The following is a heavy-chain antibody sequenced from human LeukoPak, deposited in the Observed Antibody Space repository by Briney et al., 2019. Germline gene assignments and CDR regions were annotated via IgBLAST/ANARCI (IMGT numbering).Heavy chain of an antibody. CDR1: GFTFSNYW. CDR2: IKQDGSEE. Sequence: PGGSLRLSCTASGFTFSNYWMSWVRQTPEKGLEWLANIKQDGSEEVCVDSVKGRFTVSRDNAQSSLYLEMTRLRAEDTDVDYSARDHDSSSWSYGMDVWGQGTTVTVSS. J-gene: IGHJ6*02. D-gene: IGHD6-13*01. CDR3: ARDHDSSSWSYGMDV. V-gene: IGHV3-7*05.